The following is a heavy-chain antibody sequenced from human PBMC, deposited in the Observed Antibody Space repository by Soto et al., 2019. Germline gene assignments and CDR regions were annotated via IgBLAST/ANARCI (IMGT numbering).Heavy chain of an antibody. Sequence: EVQLVESGGGLVQPGGSLRLSCVASGLTFSKYWMHWVRQAPGKGLVWVSHISSDGSSTNYADSVKGRFTISRDNAKSTLYLQMNSRRVEDTAVYYCLYDLDYWGQGTLVTVSS. V-gene: IGHV3-74*01. D-gene: IGHD3-22*01. CDR2: ISSDGSST. CDR1: GLTFSKYW. J-gene: IGHJ4*02. CDR3: LYDLDY.